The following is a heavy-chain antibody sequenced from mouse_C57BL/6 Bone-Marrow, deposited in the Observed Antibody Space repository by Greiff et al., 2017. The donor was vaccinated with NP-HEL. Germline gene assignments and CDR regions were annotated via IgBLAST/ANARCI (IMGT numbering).Heavy chain of an antibody. CDR3: ARCCFRRRWV. CDR2: IYPGNGDT. J-gene: IGHJ2*01. Sequence: QVQLKESGAELVRPGASVKMSCKASGYTFTSYNMHWVKQTPGQGLEWIGAIYPGNGDTSYNQKFKGKATLTVDKSSSTAYMQLSSLTSEDSAVYYCARCCFRRRWVWGQGTTLTVSS. CDR1: GYTFTSYN. V-gene: IGHV1-12*01.